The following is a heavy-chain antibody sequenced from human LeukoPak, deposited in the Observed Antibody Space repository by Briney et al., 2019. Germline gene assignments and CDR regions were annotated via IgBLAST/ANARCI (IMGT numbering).Heavy chain of an antibody. CDR2: INHSGST. D-gene: IGHD3-10*01. J-gene: IGHJ4*02. CDR1: GGSFSGYY. CDR3: ARHDGVRGVHFDY. V-gene: IGHV4-34*01. Sequence: PSETLSLTCAVYGGSFSGYYWSWIRQPPGKGLEWIGEINHSGSTYYNPSLKSRVTISVDTSKNQFSLKLSSVTAADTAVYYCARHDGVRGVHFDYWGQGTLVTVSS.